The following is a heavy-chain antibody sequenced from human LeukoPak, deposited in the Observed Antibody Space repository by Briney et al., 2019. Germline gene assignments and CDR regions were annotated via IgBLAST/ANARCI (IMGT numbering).Heavy chain of an antibody. D-gene: IGHD1-26*01. CDR2: ISPYNGDT. J-gene: IGHJ4*02. Sequence: ASVKVSCRASGYTFNTYGVTWVRQVPGQGFEWMGWISPYNGDTNYAQKFQVRVTMTTDTLTSTVFMELRSLRSDDTAVYFCARGGLSGIYGIDYWGQGTLVTVSS. CDR1: GYTFNTYG. CDR3: ARGGLSGIYGIDY. V-gene: IGHV1-18*01.